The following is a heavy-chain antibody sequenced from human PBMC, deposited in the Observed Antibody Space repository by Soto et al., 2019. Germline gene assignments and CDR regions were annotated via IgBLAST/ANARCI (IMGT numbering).Heavy chain of an antibody. CDR3: ARAPPGPAPRWGV. J-gene: IGHJ6*02. CDR1: NGSISSGGYS. CDR2: IYPTGKT. V-gene: IGHV4-30-2*01. D-gene: IGHD3-16*01. Sequence: TRSLTCTVANGSISSGGYSCSWIRQTPGKGLEWIAYIYPTGKTYYNPSLKNRATLSIDTSQNQFSLQLTSVTAAGTAVYYCARAPPGPAPRWGVWGHGTTVTVSS.